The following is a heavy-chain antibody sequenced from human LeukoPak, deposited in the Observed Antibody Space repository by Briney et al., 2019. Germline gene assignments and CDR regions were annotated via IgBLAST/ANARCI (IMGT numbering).Heavy chain of an antibody. V-gene: IGHV1-69*01. CDR2: IIPIFGTA. CDR3: ARAGLFRPAAIGEGLH. J-gene: IGHJ4*02. D-gene: IGHD2-2*01. CDR1: GGTFSRYA. Sequence: SVKVSCKASGGTFSRYAISWVPQAPGQGLEWMGGIIPIFGTANYTQKLQCRVTITADESTSTAYMDLSSLRSEDTAVYYCARAGLFRPAAIGEGLHWGQGTLVTVSS.